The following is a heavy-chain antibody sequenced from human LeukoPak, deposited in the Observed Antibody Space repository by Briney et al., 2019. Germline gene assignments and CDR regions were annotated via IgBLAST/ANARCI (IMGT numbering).Heavy chain of an antibody. J-gene: IGHJ4*02. CDR2: IIPIFGTP. D-gene: IGHD3-10*01. CDR3: ARAMVRGVNPINYFDY. Sequence: GASVKVSCKASGGTFSSYAVSWVRQAPGQGLEWMGGIIPIFGTPNYAQKFQGRVTITADKSTSTAYMELSSLRSEDTAVYYCARAMVRGVNPINYFDYWGQGTLVTVSS. CDR1: GGTFSSYA. V-gene: IGHV1-69*06.